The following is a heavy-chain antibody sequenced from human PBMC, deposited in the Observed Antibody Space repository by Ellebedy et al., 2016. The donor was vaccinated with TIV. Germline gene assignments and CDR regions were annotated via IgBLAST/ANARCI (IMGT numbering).Heavy chain of an antibody. V-gene: IGHV3-7*01. J-gene: IGHJ3*02. CDR2: INQDGSQK. CDR1: GFTFNTYS. Sequence: GESLKISCAASGFTFNTYSMHWVRQAPGKGLEWVANINQDGSQKYYVDSVKGRFIVSRDNAKNSLYLQMNSPRDDDTAVYYCATDGSYGDYLSPRHAFAIWGLGTTVTVSS. CDR3: ATDGSYGDYLSPRHAFAI. D-gene: IGHD4-17*01.